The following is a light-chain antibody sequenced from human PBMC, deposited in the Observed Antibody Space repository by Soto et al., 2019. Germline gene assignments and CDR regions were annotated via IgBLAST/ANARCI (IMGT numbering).Light chain of an antibody. CDR3: SSYAGGYTFL. CDR1: GNDVGAYNY. Sequence: QSALTQPRSVSGSPGQSVTISCTGTGNDVGAYNYVSCYQQHSGRPPKLMIYDVARWPSGVPDRFSGSKSGKTASLTISGLQSEVEADYFGSSYAGGYTFLFGTGTKGTVL. V-gene: IGLV2-11*01. CDR2: DVA. J-gene: IGLJ1*01.